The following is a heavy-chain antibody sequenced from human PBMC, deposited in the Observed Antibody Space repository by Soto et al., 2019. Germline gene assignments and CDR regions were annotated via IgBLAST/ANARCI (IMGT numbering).Heavy chain of an antibody. CDR1: GGTFSSYA. CDR3: ARDSQYYDILPGQTEDAFDI. D-gene: IGHD3-9*01. J-gene: IGHJ3*02. V-gene: IGHV1-69*13. Sequence: ASVKVSCKASGGTFSSYAISWVRQAPGQGLEWMGGIIPIFGTANYAQKFQGRVTITADESTSTAYMELSSLRSEDTAVYYCARDSQYYDILPGQTEDAFDICGQGTMVTVSS. CDR2: IIPIFGTA.